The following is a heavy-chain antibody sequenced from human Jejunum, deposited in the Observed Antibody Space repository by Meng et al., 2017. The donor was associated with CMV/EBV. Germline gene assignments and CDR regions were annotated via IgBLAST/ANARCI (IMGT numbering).Heavy chain of an antibody. CDR3: ARSRKESVWFGASDS. D-gene: IGHD3-10*01. J-gene: IGHJ4*02. V-gene: IGHV4-30-4*01. CDR1: GGSINSDNYY. Sequence: VQLQESGPGLVDPSQTLSLTCTVSGGSINSDNYYWSWIRQSPGKGLEWIAYMHHNGHTYYNPSLRSRIAISIDTSKNHFSLNLASVTAADTAVYYCARSRKESVWFGASDSWGQGTLVTVSS. CDR2: MHHNGHT.